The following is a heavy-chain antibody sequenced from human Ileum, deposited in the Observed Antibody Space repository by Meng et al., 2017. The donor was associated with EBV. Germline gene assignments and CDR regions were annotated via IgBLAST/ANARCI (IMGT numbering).Heavy chain of an antibody. D-gene: IGHD3-10*01. Sequence: LELQESGQGWVRPSGTPPSPCRVPGGSISSSSYYWGWIRQPPGKGLEWIGRIYYSGSTSYNPSLKSRVTISVDTSKNQFSLKLSSVTAADTAVYYCARDRSGSYYSPTFDYWGQGTLVTVSS. CDR1: GGSISSSSYY. V-gene: IGHV4-39*07. J-gene: IGHJ4*02. CDR3: ARDRSGSYYSPTFDY. CDR2: IYYSGST.